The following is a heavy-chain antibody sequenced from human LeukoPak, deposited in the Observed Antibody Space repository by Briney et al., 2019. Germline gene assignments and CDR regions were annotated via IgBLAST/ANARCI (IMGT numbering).Heavy chain of an antibody. J-gene: IGHJ4*02. Sequence: SETLSLTCTVSGGSISSGSYYWSWIRQPAGKGLEWIGRIYTSGSTNYNPSLKSRVTISVDTSKNKFSLKLSSVTAADTAVHYCAREDNWNDVDYWGQGTLVTVSS. D-gene: IGHD1-1*01. V-gene: IGHV4-61*02. CDR2: IYTSGST. CDR3: AREDNWNDVDY. CDR1: GGSISSGSYY.